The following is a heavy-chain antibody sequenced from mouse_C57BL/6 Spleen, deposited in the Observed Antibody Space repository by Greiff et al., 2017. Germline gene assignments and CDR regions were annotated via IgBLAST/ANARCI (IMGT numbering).Heavy chain of an antibody. J-gene: IGHJ1*03. CDR2: IHPNSGST. V-gene: IGHV1-64*01. CDR1: GYTFTSYW. CDR3: ARPGCYRSSYWYFEV. Sequence: QVQLLQSGAELVKPGASVKLSCKASGYTFTSYWMHWVKQRPGQGLEWIGMIHPNSGSTNYNEKFKSKATLTVDKSSSTAYMQLSSLTSEDSAVYYSARPGCYRSSYWYFEVWGTGTTVTVSS. D-gene: IGHD1-1*01.